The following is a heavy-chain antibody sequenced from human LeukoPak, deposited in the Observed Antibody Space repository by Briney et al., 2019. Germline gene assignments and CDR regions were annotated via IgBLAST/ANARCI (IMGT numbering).Heavy chain of an antibody. CDR3: ARLTVTENFDY. D-gene: IGHD5-18*01. CDR1: GFTFSSYA. V-gene: IGHV3-30*04. Sequence: GRSLRLSCAASGFTFSSYAMHWVRQAPGKGLEWVAVISYDGSNKYYADSVKGRFTISRDNSKNTLYLQMNNLRAEDTAVYYCARLTVTENFDYWGQGTLVTVSS. J-gene: IGHJ4*02. CDR2: ISYDGSNK.